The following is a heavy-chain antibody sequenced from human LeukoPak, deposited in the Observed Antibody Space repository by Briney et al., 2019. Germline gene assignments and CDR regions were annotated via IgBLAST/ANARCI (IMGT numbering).Heavy chain of an antibody. V-gene: IGHV3-7*04. CDR3: ARGGGGDCYDY. Sequence: PGGSLRLSCAASGFTFSSYWMSWVRQAPGKGLEWMANIKQDGSEKYYVDSVKGRFTISRDNAKNSLYLQMNSLRAEDTAVYCCARGGGGDCYDYWGQGTLVTVSS. D-gene: IGHD2-21*01. CDR2: IKQDGSEK. CDR1: GFTFSSYW. J-gene: IGHJ4*02.